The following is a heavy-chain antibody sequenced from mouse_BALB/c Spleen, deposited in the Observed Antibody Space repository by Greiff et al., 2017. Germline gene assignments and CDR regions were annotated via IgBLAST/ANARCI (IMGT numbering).Heavy chain of an antibody. V-gene: IGHV1S135*01. CDR2: IDPFNGGT. Sequence: VQLQQSGPELMKPGASVKISCKASGYSFTSYYMHWVKQSHGKSLEWIGYIDPFNGGTSYNQNFKGKATLTVDKSSSTAYMHLSSLTSEDSAVYYCARTGTIYFDYWGQGTTLTVSS. D-gene: IGHD4-1*01. J-gene: IGHJ2*01. CDR1: GYSFTSYY. CDR3: ARTGTIYFDY.